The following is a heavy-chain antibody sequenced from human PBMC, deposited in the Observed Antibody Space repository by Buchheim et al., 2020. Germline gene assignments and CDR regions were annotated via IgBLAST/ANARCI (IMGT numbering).Heavy chain of an antibody. CDR3: TRSPPYPDAPFDS. CDR1: GGSFSDYY. Sequence: QVQLQQWGAGLLKPSETLSLTCGVYGGSFSDYYWSWIRQPPGKGLEWIGEINHRGSTNYDPFLSGRVSISLDISKNQFSLKLTSVTAADTAVYYCTRSPPYPDAPFDSWGQGTL. J-gene: IGHJ4*02. V-gene: IGHV4-34*01. CDR2: INHRGST.